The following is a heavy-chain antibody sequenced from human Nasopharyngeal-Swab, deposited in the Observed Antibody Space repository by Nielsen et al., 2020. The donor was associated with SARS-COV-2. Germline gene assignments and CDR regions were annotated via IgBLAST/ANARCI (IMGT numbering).Heavy chain of an antibody. CDR3: SLSVESYYYFYLDV. CDR2: TNIGNGKK. Sequence: WVRQAPGQRLEWMGGTNIGNGKKKYSQKFQGRVTITRDTSASTAYMELSSLRSADSSVSSCSLSVESYYYFYLDVWGKGTTVTVSS. D-gene: IGHD2-15*01. V-gene: IGHV1-3*04. J-gene: IGHJ6*03.